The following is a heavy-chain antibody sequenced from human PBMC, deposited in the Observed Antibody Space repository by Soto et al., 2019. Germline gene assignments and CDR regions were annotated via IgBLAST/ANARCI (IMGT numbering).Heavy chain of an antibody. J-gene: IGHJ4*02. V-gene: IGHV3-72*01. CDR3: VRGGSGGSYFLSGTYYFDY. Sequence: EVQLVESGGGLVQPGGSLRLSCAASGFTFSDHYMDWVRQAPGKGLEWVGRTRNKANRYTTEYATSVKDRFTISRDDSKNARKLQMNSLKTEDTAVYYCVRGGSGGSYFLSGTYYFDYWGQGTLVTVSS. CDR2: TRNKANRYTT. D-gene: IGHD2-15*01. CDR1: GFTFSDHY.